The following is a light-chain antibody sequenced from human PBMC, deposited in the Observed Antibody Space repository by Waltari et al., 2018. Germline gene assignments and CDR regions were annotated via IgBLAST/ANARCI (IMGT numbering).Light chain of an antibody. V-gene: IGKV4-1*01. CDR2: WEA. CDR1: TSDLFSSNTENY. Sequence: DIEMTQSPDPLAVALGERSTINCKSSTSDLFSSNTENYLALYQQKPGQPPKLLIYWEAIRESGVPDRFSGSGSGTDFTLTISSLQAEDVAVYYCQQYYNTPYTFGQGTKLEIK. J-gene: IGKJ2*01. CDR3: QQYYNTPYT.